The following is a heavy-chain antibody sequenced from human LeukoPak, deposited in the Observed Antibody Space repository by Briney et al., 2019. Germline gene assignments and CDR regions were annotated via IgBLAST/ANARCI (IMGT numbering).Heavy chain of an antibody. CDR1: GGSISNEGYY. V-gene: IGHV4-31*11. D-gene: IGHD4-17*01. Sequence: PSETLSLTCAVSGGSISNEGYYWSWIRQYPGKGLEWIGYIYYTGSTDYSPSVQSRVTISVDTSKNQFSLKLRSVTAADTAVYYCAREDYVDGAGGSDYWGRGTLVMVSS. CDR3: AREDYVDGAGGSDY. J-gene: IGHJ4*02. CDR2: IYYTGST.